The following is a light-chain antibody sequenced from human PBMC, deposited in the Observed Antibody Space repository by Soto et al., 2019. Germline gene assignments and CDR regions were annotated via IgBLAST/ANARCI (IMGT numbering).Light chain of an antibody. CDR3: QQSYSTPWT. CDR2: AAS. J-gene: IGKJ1*01. CDR1: QGIRSY. V-gene: IGKV1-39*01. Sequence: DIQMTHSPSSLSASEGDRVTITCRASQGIRSYLNWYQQNPGKALKLLIYAASSLQSGVPSRFSGSGSGTDFTLTISSLQPEDFATYYCQQSYSTPWTFGQGTKVEIK.